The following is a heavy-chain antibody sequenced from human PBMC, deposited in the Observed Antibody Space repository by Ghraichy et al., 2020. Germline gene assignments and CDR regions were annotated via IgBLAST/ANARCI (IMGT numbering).Heavy chain of an antibody. CDR1: GGSFSGYY. CDR3: ARAGPLWVRGVIGTYYFDY. V-gene: IGHV4-34*01. J-gene: IGHJ4*02. CDR2: INHSGST. Sequence: SETLSLTCAVYGGSFSGYYWSWIRQPPGKGLEWIGEINHSGSTNYNPSLKSRVTISVDTSKNQFSLKLSSVTAADTAVYYCARAGPLWVRGVIGTYYFDYWGQGTLVTVSS. D-gene: IGHD3-10*01.